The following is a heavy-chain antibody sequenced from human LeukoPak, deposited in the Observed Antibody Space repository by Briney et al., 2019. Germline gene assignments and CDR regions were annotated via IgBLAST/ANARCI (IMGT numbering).Heavy chain of an antibody. CDR3: ARGRAVVAASDNWFDP. Sequence: PGGSLRLSCGASGFTFSGYSMNWVRQAPGKGLEWVSSISTSSSYICYADSVKGRFTISRGNAKKSLYLQMNSLRAEDTAVYYCARGRAVVAASDNWFDPWGQGTLVTVSS. J-gene: IGHJ5*02. V-gene: IGHV3-21*01. CDR2: ISTSSSYI. CDR1: GFTFSGYS. D-gene: IGHD2-15*01.